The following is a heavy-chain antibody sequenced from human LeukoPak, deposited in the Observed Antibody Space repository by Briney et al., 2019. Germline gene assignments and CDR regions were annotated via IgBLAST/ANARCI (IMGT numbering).Heavy chain of an antibody. D-gene: IGHD2-2*01. CDR3: SSTNFYLEY. V-gene: IGHV4-34*01. Sequence: SETLSLTCTVSGASFSAYWWSWVRQPPEKGLEWIGEINHSGNANYNPSLKSRVTISVDTSKNQFSLKLSSVTASDTAVYYCSSTNFYLEYWGLGSLVTVSS. CDR2: INHSGNA. CDR1: GASFSAYW. J-gene: IGHJ4*02.